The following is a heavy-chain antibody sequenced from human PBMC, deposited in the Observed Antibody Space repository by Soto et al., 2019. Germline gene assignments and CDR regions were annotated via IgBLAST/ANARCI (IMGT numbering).Heavy chain of an antibody. J-gene: IGHJ5*02. V-gene: IGHV1-69*06. CDR1: GGTFSSYA. CDR3: ARVVMVRGVINLAWFGP. Sequence: SVKVSCKASGGTFSSYAISWVRQAPGQGLEWMGGIIPIFGTANYAQKFQGRVTITADKSTSTAYMELSSLRSEDTAVYYCARVVMVRGVINLAWFGPWGQGTLVTVSS. CDR2: IIPIFGTA. D-gene: IGHD3-10*01.